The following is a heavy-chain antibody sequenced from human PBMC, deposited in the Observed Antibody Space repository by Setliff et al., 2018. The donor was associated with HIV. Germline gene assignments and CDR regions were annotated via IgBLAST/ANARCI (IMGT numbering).Heavy chain of an antibody. D-gene: IGHD2-15*01. CDR1: RYTFTGHY. CDR3: ARDGRYCSGGSCFTNRASYYYYYMDV. V-gene: IGHV1-2*02. Sequence: GASVKVSCKASRYTFTGHYMHWVRQAPGQGLEWVGWINPSSGGTNYAQKFQGGVTMTRDTSISTAYMELSRLTSDDTAVYYCARDGRYCSGGSCFTNRASYYYYYMDVWGKGTTVTVSS. CDR2: INPSSGGT. J-gene: IGHJ6*03.